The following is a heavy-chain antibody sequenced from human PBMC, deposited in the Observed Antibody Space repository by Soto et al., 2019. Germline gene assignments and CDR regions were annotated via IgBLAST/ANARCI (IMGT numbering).Heavy chain of an antibody. V-gene: IGHV1-18*01. D-gene: IGHD3-10*01. Sequence: ASVKGSCKASGYSFTSYGIGWVRQAPGQGLEWMGWISAYNGNTNYAQKLQGRVTMTTDTSTSTAYMELRSLRSDDTAVYYCARDAITMVRGVIIIFDYWGQGTLVTVSS. J-gene: IGHJ4*02. CDR2: ISAYNGNT. CDR1: GYSFTSYG. CDR3: ARDAITMVRGVIIIFDY.